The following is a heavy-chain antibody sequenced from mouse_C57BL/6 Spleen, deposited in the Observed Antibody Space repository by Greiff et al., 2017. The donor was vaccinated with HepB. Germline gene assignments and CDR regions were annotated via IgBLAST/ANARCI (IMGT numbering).Heavy chain of an antibody. J-gene: IGHJ1*03. CDR3: ARGDGSSYYWYFDV. D-gene: IGHD1-1*01. CDR1: GYAFSSSW. CDR2: IYPGDGDT. V-gene: IGHV1-82*01. Sequence: VKLVESGPELVKPGASVKISCKASGYAFSSSWMNWVKQRPGKGFEWIGRIYPGDGDTNNNGKFKGKATLTADKSSSTAYMQLSSLTSEDSAVYFCARGDGSSYYWYFDVWGTGTTVTVSS.